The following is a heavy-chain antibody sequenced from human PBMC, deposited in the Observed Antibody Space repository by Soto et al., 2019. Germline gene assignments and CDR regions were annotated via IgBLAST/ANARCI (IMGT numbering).Heavy chain of an antibody. J-gene: IGHJ4*02. CDR3: ATPLSDEGLFHY. Sequence: QLQLQESGPGLVKPSETLSLTCIVSGGSISSSSYYWAWIRQPPGKGLEWIGNIYYSGSTYYNPYLKSRITISVDTSKNQFSLKLSSVTAADTAVYYCATPLSDEGLFHYWGQGTLVTVSS. CDR2: IYYSGST. V-gene: IGHV4-39*01. CDR1: GGSISSSSYY.